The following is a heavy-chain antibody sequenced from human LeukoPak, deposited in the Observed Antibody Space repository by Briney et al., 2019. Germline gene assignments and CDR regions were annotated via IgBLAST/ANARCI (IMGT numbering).Heavy chain of an antibody. CDR1: GGTFNSYA. J-gene: IGHJ3*02. CDR2: IIPIFGTA. Sequence: ASVKVSCKSSGGTFNSYAISWVRQAPGQGLEWMGRIIPIFGTANYAQKFQGRVTISTDESTSTAYMELSSLRSEDTAVYYCARDREMATMWGFSAFDIWGQGTMVTVSS. V-gene: IGHV1-69*05. D-gene: IGHD5-24*01. CDR3: ARDREMATMWGFSAFDI.